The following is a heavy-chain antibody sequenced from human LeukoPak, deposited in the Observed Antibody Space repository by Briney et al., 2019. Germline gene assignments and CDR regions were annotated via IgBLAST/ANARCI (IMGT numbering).Heavy chain of an antibody. J-gene: IGHJ4*02. CDR1: GYTFSSDDY. Sequence: PSDTVSLSCTVSGYTFSSDDYSGWIQHPRQRGQWRIGIIHHSGSTNYTPTFKGRVTITVDTSKNPSSLKLSTVSAEDTAGYYCASHIIRLRDAGIDHWGQGTVVTVPS. V-gene: IGHV4-38-2*02. D-gene: IGHD3-10*01. CDR3: ASHIIRLRDAGIDH. CDR2: IHHSGST.